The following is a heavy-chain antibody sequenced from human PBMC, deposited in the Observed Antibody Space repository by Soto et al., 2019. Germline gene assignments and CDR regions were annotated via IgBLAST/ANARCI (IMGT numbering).Heavy chain of an antibody. Sequence: YLRPSFAPSGFTLGSYSLTWFRQAPGKGLEWVADMNQDGGEKYYWDSVKGRFTISRDNEKTSLYLQMNSLRVEDTAVYYCARGYYYDSRVLDYWGQGTMVTVSS. V-gene: IGHV3-7*04. CDR3: ARGYYYDSRVLDY. CDR2: MNQDGGEK. J-gene: IGHJ4*02. D-gene: IGHD3-22*01. CDR1: GFTLGSYS.